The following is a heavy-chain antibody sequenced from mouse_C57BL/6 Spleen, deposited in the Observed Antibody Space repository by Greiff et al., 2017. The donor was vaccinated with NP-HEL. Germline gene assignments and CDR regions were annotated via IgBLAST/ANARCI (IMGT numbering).Heavy chain of an antibody. Sequence: QVQLQQSGAELVRPGSSVKLSCKASGYTFTSYWMDWVKQRPGQGLEWIGNIYPSDSETHYNQKFKDKATLTVDKSSSTAYMQLSSLTSEDSAVYYCARSGSNYLFDYWGQGTTLTVSS. CDR1: GYTFTSYW. J-gene: IGHJ2*01. V-gene: IGHV1-61*01. CDR2: IYPSDSET. D-gene: IGHD2-5*01. CDR3: ARSGSNYLFDY.